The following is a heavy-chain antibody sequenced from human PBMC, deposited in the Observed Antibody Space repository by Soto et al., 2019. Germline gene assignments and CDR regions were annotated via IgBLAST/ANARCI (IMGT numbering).Heavy chain of an antibody. CDR2: ISWNSGSI. V-gene: IGHV3-9*01. CDR3: VKAFSLTGVCSGGSCLAEPDAFDI. J-gene: IGHJ3*02. D-gene: IGHD2-15*01. CDR1: GFTFDDYA. Sequence: GGSLRLSCAASGFTFDDYAIHWVRQAPGKGLERVSGISWNSGSIGYADSVKGRFTISRDNAKNSLYLRMNILGAEDTAFYYCVKAFSLTGVCSGGSCLAEPDAFDIWGQGTMVTVSS.